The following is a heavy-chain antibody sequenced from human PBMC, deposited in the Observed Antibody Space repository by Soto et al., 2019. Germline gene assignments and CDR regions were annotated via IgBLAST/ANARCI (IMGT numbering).Heavy chain of an antibody. V-gene: IGHV3-23*01. J-gene: IGHJ4*02. CDR1: GFTFSSYA. D-gene: IGHD3-16*02. CDR2: ISGSGGST. CDR3: ARDEDDYVWGSYLPNTFDY. Sequence: PGGSLRLSCAASGFTFSSYAMSWVRQAPGKGLEWVSAISGSGGSTYYADSVKGRFTISRDNSKNTLYLQMNSLRAEDTAVYYCARDEDDYVWGSYLPNTFDYWGQGTLVTVSS.